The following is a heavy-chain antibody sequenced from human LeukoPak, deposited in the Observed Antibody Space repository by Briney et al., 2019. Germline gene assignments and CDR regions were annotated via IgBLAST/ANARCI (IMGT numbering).Heavy chain of an antibody. CDR3: ASGGRVAAAGTFGYYYYYMDV. D-gene: IGHD6-13*01. J-gene: IGHJ6*03. V-gene: IGHV1-18*01. CDR2: ISAYNGNT. CDR1: GYTFTSYG. Sequence: ASVTVSCKASGYTFTSYGISWVRQAPGQGLEWMGWISAYNGNTNYAQKLQGRVTMTTDTSTSTAYMELRSLRSDDTAVYYCASGGRVAAAGTFGYYYYYMDVWGKGTTVTISS.